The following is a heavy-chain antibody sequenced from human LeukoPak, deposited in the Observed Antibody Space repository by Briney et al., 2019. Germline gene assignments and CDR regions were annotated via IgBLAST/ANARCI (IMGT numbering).Heavy chain of an antibody. CDR3: ARGRGQQWLEPFDP. Sequence: SETLSLTYTLSGGSISSYHWSWIRQPPGKGLEWLGYSSYIGNTNYNPSLKSRVTISIDSPKNQFSLKLTSVTAADTAVYYCARGRGQQWLEPFDPWGQGNLVTVSS. D-gene: IGHD6-19*01. J-gene: IGHJ5*02. V-gene: IGHV4-59*13. CDR2: SSYIGNT. CDR1: GGSISSYH.